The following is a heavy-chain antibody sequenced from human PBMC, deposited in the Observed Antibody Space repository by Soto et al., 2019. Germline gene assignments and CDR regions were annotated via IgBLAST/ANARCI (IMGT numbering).Heavy chain of an antibody. V-gene: IGHV3-30*18. D-gene: IGHD3-10*01. CDR2: IAYDGSLK. CDR3: AKDWKVSGSHYGTLNYYYGMDV. CDR1: GFTFSSYG. Sequence: QVQLVESGGGVVQPGGTLRLSCAASGFTFSSYGMQWVRQAPGKGLEWVAVIAYDGSLKYYVDSVKGRFTISRDNSKNTLYLQINSLRAEDTAVYYCAKDWKVSGSHYGTLNYYYGMDVW. J-gene: IGHJ6*01.